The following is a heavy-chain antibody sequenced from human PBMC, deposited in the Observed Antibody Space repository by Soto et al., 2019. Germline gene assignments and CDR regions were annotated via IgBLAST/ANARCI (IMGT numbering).Heavy chain of an antibody. D-gene: IGHD6-6*01. Sequence: SETLSLTCAVSGGSISSSNWWSWVRQPPGKGLEWIGEIYYSGSTNYNPSLKSRVTISVDKSKNQFSLKLSSVTAADTAVYYCARDLVGSSSSEVGGGFDYWGQGTLVTVSS. J-gene: IGHJ4*02. CDR1: GGSISSSNW. CDR3: ARDLVGSSSSEVGGGFDY. V-gene: IGHV4-4*02. CDR2: IYYSGST.